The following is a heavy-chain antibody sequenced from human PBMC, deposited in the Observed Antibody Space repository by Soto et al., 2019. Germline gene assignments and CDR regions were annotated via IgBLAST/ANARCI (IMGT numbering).Heavy chain of an antibody. CDR3: ATDDFWSGYFAYGMDV. D-gene: IGHD3-3*01. V-gene: IGHV4-30-4*01. J-gene: IGHJ6*02. CDR2: IYYSGST. CDR1: GGSISSGDYY. Sequence: SETLSLTCTVSGGSISSGDYYWSWIRQPPGKGLEWIGYIYYSGSTYYNPSLKSRVTISVDTSKNQFSLKLSSVTAADTAVYYCATDDFWSGYFAYGMDVWGQGTTVTVYS.